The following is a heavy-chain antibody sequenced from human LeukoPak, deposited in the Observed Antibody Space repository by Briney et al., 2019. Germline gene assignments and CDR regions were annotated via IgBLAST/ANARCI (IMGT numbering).Heavy chain of an antibody. D-gene: IGHD6-19*01. Sequence: GGSLRLSCAASGFTFDDYAMPWVRQAPGKGLEWVSGISWNSGSIGYADSVKGRFTISRDNAKNSLYLQMNSLRAEDTALYYCAKDFGAYIAVAEGRGFDYWGQGTLVTVSS. J-gene: IGHJ4*02. V-gene: IGHV3-9*01. CDR1: GFTFDDYA. CDR2: ISWNSGSI. CDR3: AKDFGAYIAVAEGRGFDY.